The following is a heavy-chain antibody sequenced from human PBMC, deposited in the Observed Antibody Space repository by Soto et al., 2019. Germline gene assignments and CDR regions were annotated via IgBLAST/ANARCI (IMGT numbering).Heavy chain of an antibody. CDR3: AARGYSSSWLYGMDV. CDR2: IVVGSGNT. CDR1: GFTFTSSA. V-gene: IGHV1-58*02. D-gene: IGHD6-13*01. J-gene: IGHJ6*02. Sequence: ASVKVSCKASGFTFTSSAIQWVRQARGQRLEWIGWIVVGSGNTNYAQKFQERVTITRDMSTSTAYMELSSLRSEDTAVYYCAARGYSSSWLYGMDVWGQGTTVTVSS.